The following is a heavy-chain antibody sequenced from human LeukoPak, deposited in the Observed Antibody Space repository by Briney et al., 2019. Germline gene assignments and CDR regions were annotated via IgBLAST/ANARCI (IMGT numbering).Heavy chain of an antibody. V-gene: IGHV3-30-3*01. CDR2: ISYGGSNK. CDR1: GFTFSSYA. Sequence: PGGSLRLSCAASGFTFSSYAMHWVRQAPGKGLEWVAVISYGGSNKYYADSVKGRFTISRDNSKNTLYLQMNSLRAEDTAVYYCARDKHTIGTAALFDPWGQGTLVTVSS. J-gene: IGHJ5*02. D-gene: IGHD6-13*01. CDR3: ARDKHTIGTAALFDP.